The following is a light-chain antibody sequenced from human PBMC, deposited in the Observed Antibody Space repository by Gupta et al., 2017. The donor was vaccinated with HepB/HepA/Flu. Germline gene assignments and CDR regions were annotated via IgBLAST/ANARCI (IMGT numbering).Light chain of an antibody. CDR1: QTIANY. J-gene: IGKJ1*01. CDR3: QQRYGPLWT. Sequence: IQMTQSPSSLSASVGDRVTITCRANQTIANYLNWYRQKPGTAPEVLIYGASSLRSGVPSRFSGSRSATPFTLTIIRLQPPDFTTSYCQQRYGPLWTFGQGTKVEIK. CDR2: GAS. V-gene: IGKV1-39*01.